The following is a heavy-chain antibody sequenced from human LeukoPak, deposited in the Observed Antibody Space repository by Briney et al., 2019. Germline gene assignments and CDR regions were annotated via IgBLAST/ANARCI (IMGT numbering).Heavy chain of an antibody. CDR2: ISAYNGNT. J-gene: IGHJ4*02. CDR1: GYTFTSYG. V-gene: IGHV1-18*01. D-gene: IGHD2-15*01. CDR3: ASLDESCSGGSCYAFDY. Sequence: ASVKVSCKASGYTFTSYGISWVRQAPGQGLEWMGWISAYNGNTNYAQKFQGRVTITADKRTSTAYMALSSMRSEDTAVYYCASLDESCSGGSCYAFDYWGRGTLVTVSS.